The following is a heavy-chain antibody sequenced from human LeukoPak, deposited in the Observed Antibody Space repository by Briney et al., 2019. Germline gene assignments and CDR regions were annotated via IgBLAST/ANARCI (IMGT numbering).Heavy chain of an antibody. Sequence: ASVKVSCKASGGTFSSYGISWVRQAPGQGLEWMGWISAYNGNTNYAQKLQGRVTMTTDTSTSTAYMELRSLRSDDTAVYYCARDRRGLPGIAVAGTGAFDIWGQGTMVTVSS. CDR2: ISAYNGNT. CDR1: GGTFSSYG. CDR3: ARDRRGLPGIAVAGTGAFDI. J-gene: IGHJ3*02. V-gene: IGHV1-18*01. D-gene: IGHD6-19*01.